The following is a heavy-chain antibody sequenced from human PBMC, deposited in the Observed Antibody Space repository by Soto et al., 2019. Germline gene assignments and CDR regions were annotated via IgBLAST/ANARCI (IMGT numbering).Heavy chain of an antibody. Sequence: SETLSLTCSVSGYSVTSSDYYWAWIRQPPGKGLEWIGSMFYSGLTYYNPSLKSRVTLSVDTSKNQFSMRLNSVTAADTAVYYCAPLSVSLSGPYGIHVWGQGTTVTVSS. V-gene: IGHV4-39*01. D-gene: IGHD2-15*01. CDR3: APLSVSLSGPYGIHV. CDR2: MFYSGLT. CDR1: GYSVTSSDYY. J-gene: IGHJ6*02.